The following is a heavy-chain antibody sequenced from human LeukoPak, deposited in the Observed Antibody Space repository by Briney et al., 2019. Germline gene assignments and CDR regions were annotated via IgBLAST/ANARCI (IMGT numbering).Heavy chain of an antibody. CDR3: ARGPRGYYGNGLQRFDY. D-gene: IGHD5-12*01. V-gene: IGHV4-34*01. CDR1: GGSFSDSY. Sequence: SETLSLTCAVDGGSFSDSYWTWIRQPPGKGLEWIGEINHSGSTNYNPSLKSRVTISVDTSKNQFSLKLSSVTAADTAVYYCARGPRGYYGNGLQRFDYWGQGTLVSVSS. CDR2: INHSGST. J-gene: IGHJ4*02.